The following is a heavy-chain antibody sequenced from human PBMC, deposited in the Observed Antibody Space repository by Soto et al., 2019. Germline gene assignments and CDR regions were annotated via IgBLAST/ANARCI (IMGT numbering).Heavy chain of an antibody. CDR1: GGSISSYY. J-gene: IGHJ4*02. CDR2: IYYSGST. D-gene: IGHD3-16*01. V-gene: IGHV4-59*01. Sequence: SETLSLTCTVSGGSISSYYWSWIRQPPGKGLEWIGYIYYSGSTNYNPSLKSRVTISVDTSKNQFSLKLSSVTAADTAVYYCARVNSVGTFGFDYWGQGTLVTVSS. CDR3: ARVNSVGTFGFDY.